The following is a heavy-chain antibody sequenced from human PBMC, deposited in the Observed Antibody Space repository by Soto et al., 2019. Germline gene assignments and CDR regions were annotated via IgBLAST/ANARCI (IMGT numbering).Heavy chain of an antibody. CDR1: EFTFNRFS. CDR2: IKEDGSER. CDR3: ARKTTFDY. Sequence: GGSLRLSCVASEFTFNRFSMSWVRQAPGKGLEWVANIKEDGSERNYVDSVKGRFTISRDNAENSLYLQMNSLTAEDTAVYYCARKTTFDYWGPGTLVTV. D-gene: IGHD1-1*01. V-gene: IGHV3-7*01. J-gene: IGHJ4*02.